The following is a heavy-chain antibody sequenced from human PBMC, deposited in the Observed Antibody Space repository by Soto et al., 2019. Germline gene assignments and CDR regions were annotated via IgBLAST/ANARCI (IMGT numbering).Heavy chain of an antibody. CDR1: GFTFSSYG. CDR2: IWYDGSNK. V-gene: IGHV3-33*01. CDR3: ARDLVVVPANHYGMDV. J-gene: IGHJ6*02. D-gene: IGHD2-21*02. Sequence: PGGSLRLSCAASGFTFSSYGMHWIRQAPGKGLEWVAVIWYDGSNKYYADSVKGRFTISRDNSKNTLYLQMNSLRAEDTAVYYCARDLVVVPANHYGMDVWGQGPTVTVSS.